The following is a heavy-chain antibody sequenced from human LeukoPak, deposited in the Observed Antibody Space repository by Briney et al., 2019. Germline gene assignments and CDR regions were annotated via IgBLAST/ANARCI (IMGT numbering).Heavy chain of an antibody. V-gene: IGHV1-69*13. J-gene: IGHJ4*02. D-gene: IGHD3-16*01. CDR3: ARITDYYFDY. Sequence: ASVKVSCKASGYTFTSYYMHWVRQAPGQGLEWMGGIIPIFGTANYAQKFQGRVTITADESTSTAYMELSSLRSEDTAVYYCARITDYYFDYWGQGTLVTVSS. CDR2: IIPIFGTA. CDR1: GYTFTSYY.